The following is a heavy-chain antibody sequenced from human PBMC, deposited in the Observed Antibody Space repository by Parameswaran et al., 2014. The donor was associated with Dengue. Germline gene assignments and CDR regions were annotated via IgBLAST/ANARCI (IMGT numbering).Heavy chain of an antibody. CDR2: ISTYNGNT. CDR3: GRDLGYFDY. Sequence: SWVRQAPGQGLEWMGWISTYNGNTNYAQKFQGRVTMTTDTSTSTAYMELRSLRSDDTAVYYCGRDLGYFDYWGQGTLVTVSS. V-gene: IGHV1-18*01. J-gene: IGHJ4*02.